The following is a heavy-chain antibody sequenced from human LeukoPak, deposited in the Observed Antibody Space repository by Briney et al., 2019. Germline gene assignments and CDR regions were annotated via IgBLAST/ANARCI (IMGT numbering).Heavy chain of an antibody. Sequence: SETLSLTCTVSGYSITTNTYYWGWIRQPPEKGLEWIGSVYYSGSTYYSPSLKSRVTTSVDTSKNQFSLKLSSVTAADTAVYYCARQGAAASGRAFDYWGQGTLVTVSS. D-gene: IGHD6-13*01. CDR3: ARQGAAASGRAFDY. CDR2: VYYSGST. CDR1: GYSITTNTYY. J-gene: IGHJ4*02. V-gene: IGHV4-39*01.